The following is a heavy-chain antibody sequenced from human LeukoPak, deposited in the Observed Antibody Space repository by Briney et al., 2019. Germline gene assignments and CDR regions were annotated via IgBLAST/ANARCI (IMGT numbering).Heavy chain of an antibody. CDR3: ARGLPTGEY. V-gene: IGHV3-64*01. Sequence: GESLRLSCAASGFTFSSYAMHWVRQAPGKGLEYVSAISSNGGSTYYANSVKGRFTISRDNSKNTLYLQMGSLRAEDMAVYYCARGLPTGEYWGQGTLVTVPS. CDR2: ISSNGGST. J-gene: IGHJ4*02. D-gene: IGHD3-16*01. CDR1: GFTFSSYA.